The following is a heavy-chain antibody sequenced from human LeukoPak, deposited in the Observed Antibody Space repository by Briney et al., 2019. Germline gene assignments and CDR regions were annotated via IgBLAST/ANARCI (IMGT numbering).Heavy chain of an antibody. CDR1: GGSISSYY. CDR2: IYYSGST. CDR3: ARVAGRVLYYYDSSGYGWAFDI. Sequence: PSETLSLTCTVSGGSISSYYWSWIRQPPGKGLEWIGYIYYSGSTNYNPSLKSRVTISVDTSKNQFSLKLSSVTAADTAVYYCARVAGRVLYYYDSSGYGWAFDIWGQGTMVTVSS. V-gene: IGHV4-59*01. J-gene: IGHJ3*02. D-gene: IGHD3-22*01.